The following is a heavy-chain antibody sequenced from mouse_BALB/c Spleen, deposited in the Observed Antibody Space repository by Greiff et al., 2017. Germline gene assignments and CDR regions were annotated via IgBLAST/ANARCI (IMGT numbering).Heavy chain of an antibody. CDR3: ARGDGYDWAWFAY. CDR2: ISNGGGST. D-gene: IGHD2-2*01. CDR1: GFTFSSYT. J-gene: IGHJ3*01. Sequence: EVKVEESGGGLVQPGGSLKLSCAASGFTFSSYTMSWVRQTPEKRLEWVAYISNGGGSTYYPDTVKGRFTISRDNAKNTLYLQMSSLKSEDTAMYYCARGDGYDWAWFAYWGQGTLVTVSA. V-gene: IGHV5-12-2*01.